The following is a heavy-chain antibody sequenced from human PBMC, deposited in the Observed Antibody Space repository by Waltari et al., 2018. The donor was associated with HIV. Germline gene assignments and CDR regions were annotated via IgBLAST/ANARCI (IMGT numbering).Heavy chain of an antibody. CDR2: IFSNDEK. J-gene: IGHJ5*02. V-gene: IGHV2-26*01. CDR1: GFSLSYARMG. Sequence: QVTLKESGLVLVKPTETLTLTCNVSGFSLSYARMGVSWIRQPPGKALEWFAQIFSNDEKSYSTSLKSRPTISKDTSQSQLVLTPSNVDPVDTATYYCARINLGVPAAIEGGWFDPWTQGTLVAVSS. CDR3: ARINLGVPAAIEGGWFDP. D-gene: IGHD2-2*02.